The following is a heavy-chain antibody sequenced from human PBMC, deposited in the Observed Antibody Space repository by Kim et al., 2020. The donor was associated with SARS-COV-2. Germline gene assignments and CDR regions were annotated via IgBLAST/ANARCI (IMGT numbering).Heavy chain of an antibody. J-gene: IGHJ4*02. Sequence: STYDADSVKGRFNISRDNSKNTLSLQMNSLRVEDTAVYYCARGGVNLGDYWGQGTLVTVSS. CDR3: ARGGVNLGDY. V-gene: IGHV3-23*01. D-gene: IGHD1-26*01. CDR2: ST.